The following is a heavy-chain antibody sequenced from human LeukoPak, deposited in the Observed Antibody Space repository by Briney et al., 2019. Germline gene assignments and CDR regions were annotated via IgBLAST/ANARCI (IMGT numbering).Heavy chain of an antibody. CDR2: ISSSSSYI. V-gene: IGHV3-21*01. CDR3: ARDSSHPYYFDY. CDR1: GFTFRSSE. Sequence: GGSLRLSCAASGFTFRSSEMNWVRQAPGKGLEWVSSISSSSSYIYYADSVKGRFTISRDNAKNSLYLQMNSLRAEDTAVYYCARDSSHPYYFDYWGQGTLVTVSS. J-gene: IGHJ4*02.